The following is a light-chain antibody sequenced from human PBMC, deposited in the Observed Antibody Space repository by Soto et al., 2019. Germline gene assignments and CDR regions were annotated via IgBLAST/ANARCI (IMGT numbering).Light chain of an antibody. CDR3: SSYAGSNTYV. Sequence: QPVLTQPPSASGSPGQSVTISCTGTSSDVGGYNYVSWYQHHPGKAPKLMIYDVSKRPSGVPDRFSGSKSGNTASLTVSGLQAEDEADYYCSSYAGSNTYVFGTGTKLTVL. V-gene: IGLV2-8*01. J-gene: IGLJ1*01. CDR2: DVS. CDR1: SSDVGGYNY.